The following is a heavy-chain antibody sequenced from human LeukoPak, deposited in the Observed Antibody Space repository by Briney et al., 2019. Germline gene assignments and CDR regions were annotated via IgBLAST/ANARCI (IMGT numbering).Heavy chain of an antibody. D-gene: IGHD2-21*02. CDR2: INGDGTSA. Sequence: GGSLRLSCVASGFTFSSLWMHWVRQAPGKGLLWVSRINGDGTSATYAGSVKGRFTISRDNAKNTLYLQMNSLRAEDTAVYYCARVAYCGGDCYSLDYYYMDVWGKGTTVTVSS. CDR1: GFTFSSLW. J-gene: IGHJ6*03. CDR3: ARVAYCGGDCYSLDYYYMDV. V-gene: IGHV3-74*01.